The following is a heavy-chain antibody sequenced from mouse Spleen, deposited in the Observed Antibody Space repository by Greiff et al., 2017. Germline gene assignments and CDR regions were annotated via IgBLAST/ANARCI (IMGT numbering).Heavy chain of an antibody. V-gene: IGHV14-4*01. Sequence: DVQLLQSGAELVRPGASGKLFCSASGFYTIDDYMLWVKQRSAQGLEWIGWIDPENGGIEYASKFQGKATITADTSSNTVYLQLSSLTSEDTAVYYSTTWGLRLPFDYWGQGTTLPVSS. D-gene: IGHD1-2*01. CDR1: GFYTIDDY. CDR3: TTWGLRLPFDY. CDR2: IDPENGGI. J-gene: IGHJ2*01.